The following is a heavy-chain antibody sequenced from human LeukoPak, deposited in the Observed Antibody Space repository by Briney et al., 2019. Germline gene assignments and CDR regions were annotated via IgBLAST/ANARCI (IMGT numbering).Heavy chain of an antibody. V-gene: IGHV4-59*01. CDR3: ARGLIMAVAGRGEFHY. CDR2: IYYSGST. CDR1: GGSISSYY. D-gene: IGHD6-13*01. J-gene: IGHJ4*02. Sequence: SETLSLTCTVSGGSISSYYWSWIRQPPGKGLEWIGYIYYSGSTNYNPSHKSRVTISVDTSKNQFSLKLSSVTAADTAVYYCARGLIMAVAGRGEFHYWGQGTLVTVSS.